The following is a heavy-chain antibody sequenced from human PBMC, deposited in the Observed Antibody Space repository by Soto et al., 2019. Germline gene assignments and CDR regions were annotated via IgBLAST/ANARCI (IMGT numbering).Heavy chain of an antibody. V-gene: IGHV3-15*07. Sequence: PGGSLRLSCAASGFTFSNAWMNWVRQAPGKGLEWVGRIKSKTDGGTTDYAAPVKGRFTISRDDSKNTLYLQMNSLKTEDTAVYYCTTDHILLWFGELLTWFDPWGQGTLVTVSS. J-gene: IGHJ5*02. CDR1: GFTFSNAW. CDR2: IKSKTDGGTT. D-gene: IGHD3-10*01. CDR3: TTDHILLWFGELLTWFDP.